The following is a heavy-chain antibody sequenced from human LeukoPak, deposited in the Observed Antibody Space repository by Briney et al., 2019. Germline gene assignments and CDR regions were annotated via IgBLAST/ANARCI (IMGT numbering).Heavy chain of an antibody. Sequence: SETLSLTCTVSGGSISSGSYYWSWIRQPAGKGLEWIGRIYTSGSTNYNPSLKSRVTISVDTSKNQFSLELSSVTAADTAVYYCARDHRLQLDYWGQGTLVTVSS. D-gene: IGHD4-11*01. CDR2: IYTSGST. CDR3: ARDHRLQLDY. J-gene: IGHJ4*02. CDR1: GGSISSGSYY. V-gene: IGHV4-61*02.